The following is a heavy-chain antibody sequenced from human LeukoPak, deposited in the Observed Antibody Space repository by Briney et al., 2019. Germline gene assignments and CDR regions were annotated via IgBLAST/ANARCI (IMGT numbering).Heavy chain of an antibody. CDR1: GGSISSSSYY. CDR2: IYHSGST. V-gene: IGHV4-39*07. CDR3: ARSGGGRPIDY. J-gene: IGHJ4*02. D-gene: IGHD1-26*01. Sequence: SETLSLTCTVSGGSISSSSYYWGWIRQPPGKGLEWIGSIYHSGSTYYNPSLKSRVTISVDTSKNQFSLKLSSVTAADTAVYYCARSGGGRPIDYWGQGTLVTVSS.